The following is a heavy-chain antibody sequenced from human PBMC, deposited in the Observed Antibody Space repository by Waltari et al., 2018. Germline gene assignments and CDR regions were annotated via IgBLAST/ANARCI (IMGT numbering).Heavy chain of an antibody. Sequence: QVQLQESGPGLVKPSETLSLTCGVSGYSISSGYYWGWVRQPPGKELEWIASLYHSGTTYYNPSLTSRVTMSVDTSKNQFSLKLTSVTAADTAVYYCARRGSSSWTFDYWGQGTLVTVSS. CDR2: LYHSGTT. CDR1: GYSISSGYY. J-gene: IGHJ4*02. D-gene: IGHD6-13*01. V-gene: IGHV4-38-2*01. CDR3: ARRGSSSWTFDY.